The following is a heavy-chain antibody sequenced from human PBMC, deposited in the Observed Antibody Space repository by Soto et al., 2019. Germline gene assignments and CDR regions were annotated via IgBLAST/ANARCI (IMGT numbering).Heavy chain of an antibody. Sequence: GXSXKVSYRATGGTXTSYAIGVVRQAPGQGLEWMGGIIPIFCTANYAQKLQGIVTITADKSTSTAYMELISLRSEYTDVYYCAREVPQFALGMDVWGQGTTVTVSS. CDR2: IIPIFCTA. CDR1: GGTXTSYA. J-gene: IGHJ6*02. D-gene: IGHD3-10*01. CDR3: AREVPQFALGMDV. V-gene: IGHV1-69*06.